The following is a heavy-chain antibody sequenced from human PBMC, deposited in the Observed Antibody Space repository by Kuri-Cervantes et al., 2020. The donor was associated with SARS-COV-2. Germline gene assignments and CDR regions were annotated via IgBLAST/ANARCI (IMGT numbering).Heavy chain of an antibody. J-gene: IGHJ4*02. CDR2: IKSKPDNYAT. CDR3: ARVGPYYDSSGYYLDY. V-gene: IGHV3-73*01. Sequence: ESLKISCAASGFTFSGSVLHWVRQASGKGLEWVGRIKSKPDNYATAYAASVKGRFTISRDDSKNTSYLQMNSLRAEDTAVYYCARVGPYYDSSGYYLDYWGQGTLVTVSS. CDR1: GFTFSGSV. D-gene: IGHD3-22*01.